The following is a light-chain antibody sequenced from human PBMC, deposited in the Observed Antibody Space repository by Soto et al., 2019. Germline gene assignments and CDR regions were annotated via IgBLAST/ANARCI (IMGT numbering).Light chain of an antibody. CDR2: GNS. CDR1: SSNIGAGYD. J-gene: IGLJ1*01. V-gene: IGLV1-40*01. CDR3: QSYDSSLSGYV. Sequence: QSVLTQPPAVSGAPGQRVTISCTGRSSNIGAGYDVHWYQQLPGTAPKLLIYGNSNRPSGVPDRFSGSKSGTSASLAITGLQAKDEADYYCQSYDSSLSGYVFGTGTKLTVL.